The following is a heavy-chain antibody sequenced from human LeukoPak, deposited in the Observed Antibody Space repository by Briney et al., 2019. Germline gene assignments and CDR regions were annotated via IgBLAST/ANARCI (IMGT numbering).Heavy chain of an antibody. D-gene: IGHD3-16*01. CDR3: ARTLQRGFYDYVWGSYDY. CDR1: GYSFTDYG. CDR2: ISVYNGNT. V-gene: IGHV1-18*01. Sequence: GASVKVSCQTSGYSFTDYGINWVRQAPGQGLEWVGWISVYNGNTNYAHKLQGRVTMTTDPSTSTAYMELRSLISDDTAMYYCARTLQRGFYDYVWGSYDYWGQGTLVTVSS. J-gene: IGHJ4*02.